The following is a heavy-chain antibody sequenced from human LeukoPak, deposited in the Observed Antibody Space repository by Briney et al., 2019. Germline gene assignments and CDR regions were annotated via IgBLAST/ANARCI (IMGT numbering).Heavy chain of an antibody. CDR3: ARVGELVDY. J-gene: IGHJ4*02. CDR2: IYYSGST. CDR1: GGSISSDY. D-gene: IGHD3-16*01. V-gene: IGHV4-59*08. Sequence: SETLSLTCTVSGGSISSDYWSWIRQPPGKGLEWIGYIYYSGSTNYNPSLESRVTISVDTSKKQFSLRLTSVTAADTAVYYCARVGELVDYWGQGTLVTVSS.